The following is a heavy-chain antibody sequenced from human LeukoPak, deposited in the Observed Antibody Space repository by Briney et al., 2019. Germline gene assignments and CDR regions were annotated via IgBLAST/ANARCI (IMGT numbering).Heavy chain of an antibody. CDR3: ARELVYAIGYFVY. V-gene: IGHV1-69*13. Sequence: ASVKVSCKASGGTFSSYAISWVRQAPGQGLEWVGGITPIFGTANYAQKFQGRVTITADESTSTAYMELSSLRSEDTAVYYCARELVYAIGYFVYWGQGTLVTVSS. CDR1: GGTFSSYA. J-gene: IGHJ4*02. D-gene: IGHD2-8*01. CDR2: ITPIFGTA.